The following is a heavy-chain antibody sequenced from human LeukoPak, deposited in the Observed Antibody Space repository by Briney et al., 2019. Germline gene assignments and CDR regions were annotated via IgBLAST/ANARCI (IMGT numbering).Heavy chain of an antibody. Sequence: SETLSLTCTVSGGSISSGGYYWSWIRQPPGKGLEWIGYIYHSGSTYYNPSLKSRVTISVDRSKNQFSLKLSSVTAADTAMYYCANYDSSAYHYWGQGTLVTVSS. CDR3: ANYDSSAYHY. CDR2: IYHSGST. D-gene: IGHD3-22*01. CDR1: GGSISSGGYY. V-gene: IGHV4-30-2*01. J-gene: IGHJ4*02.